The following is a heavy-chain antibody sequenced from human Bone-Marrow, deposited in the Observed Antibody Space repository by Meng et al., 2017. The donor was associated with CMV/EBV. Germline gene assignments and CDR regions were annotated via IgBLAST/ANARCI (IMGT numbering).Heavy chain of an antibody. CDR3: ARAPRRGYCSSTSCYHYYYYGMDV. V-gene: IGHV1-69*05. J-gene: IGHJ6*02. Sequence: SVKVSCKASGGTFSSYAISWVRQAPGQGLEWMGGIIPIFGTANYAQKFQGRVTITTDESTSTAYMELSSLRSEDTAVYYCARAPRRGYCSSTSCYHYYYYGMDVWGQGTTVTVSS. CDR2: IIPIFGTA. CDR1: GGTFSSYA. D-gene: IGHD2-2*01.